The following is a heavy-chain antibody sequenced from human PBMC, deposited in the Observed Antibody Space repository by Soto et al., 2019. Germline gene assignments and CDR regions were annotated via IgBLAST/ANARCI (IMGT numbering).Heavy chain of an antibody. V-gene: IGHV4-39*01. D-gene: IGHD6-25*01. J-gene: IGHJ4*02. CDR1: RGSISSGTNY. Sequence: SETLALACTVSRGSISSGTNYGAWIRQPPGKGLELISNIYYIGITFYNPSLKSRFTISLDTSKNQSSLNLRSVTPAYTAVHYGATHEAGWYFASWGQGTLVTV. CDR2: IYYIGIT. CDR3: ATHEAGWYFAS.